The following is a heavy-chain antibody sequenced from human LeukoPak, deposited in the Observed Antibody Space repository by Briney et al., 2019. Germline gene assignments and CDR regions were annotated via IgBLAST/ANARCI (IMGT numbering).Heavy chain of an antibody. CDR2: ISSGSNYI. J-gene: IGHJ4*02. V-gene: IGHV3-21*01. Sequence: GGSLRLSCEASGFTFSSYTMNWVRQAPGKGLEWVSSISSGSNYIYYADSVEGRFTMSRDNAKNSLSLQMNSLRAEDTAVYYCARFRVGAELFDYWGQGTLVTVSS. CDR3: ARFRVGAELFDY. CDR1: GFTFSSYT. D-gene: IGHD1-26*01.